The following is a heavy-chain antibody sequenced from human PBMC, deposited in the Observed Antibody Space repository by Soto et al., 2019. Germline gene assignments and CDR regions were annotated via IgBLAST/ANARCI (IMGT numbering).Heavy chain of an antibody. V-gene: IGHV1-2*04. J-gene: IGHJ4*01. D-gene: IGHD6-6*01. CDR1: GYIFPDYY. Sequence: ASVKVSCKASGYIFPDYYVHWVRQAPGEGLEWMGRINPNGGGTNYAQKFEGWVTMTTDTSISTAYMELSRLNFDDTAVYYCAKGEQLVHFDSWGQGTLVTVSS. CDR3: AKGEQLVHFDS. CDR2: INPNGGGT.